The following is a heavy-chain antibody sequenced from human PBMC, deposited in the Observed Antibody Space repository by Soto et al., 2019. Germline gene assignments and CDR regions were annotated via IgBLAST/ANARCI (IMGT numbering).Heavy chain of an antibody. CDR1: GGSISSYY. Sequence: SETLSLTCTVSGGSISSYYWSWIRQPPGKGLEWIGYIYYSGSTNYNPSLKSRVTISVDTSKNQFSLKLSSVTAADTAVYYCARHDRLPWAESSQHWGQGTLVTVSS. J-gene: IGHJ1*01. V-gene: IGHV4-59*08. D-gene: IGHD2-15*01. CDR2: IYYSGST. CDR3: ARHDRLPWAESSQH.